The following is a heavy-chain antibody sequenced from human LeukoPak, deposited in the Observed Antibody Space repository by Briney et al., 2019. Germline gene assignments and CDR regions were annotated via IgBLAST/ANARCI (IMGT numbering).Heavy chain of an antibody. D-gene: IGHD3-10*01. CDR2: IYYSGST. V-gene: IGHV4-59*08. J-gene: IGHJ4*02. CDR3: AYGSGSYYTTHEY. Sequence: SETLSLTCTVSGGSISSYYWSWIRQPPGKGLEWIGYIYYSGSTNYNPSLKSRVTISVDTSKNQFSLKLSSVTAADTAVYYCAYGSGSYYTTHEYWGQGTLVTVSS. CDR1: GGSISSYY.